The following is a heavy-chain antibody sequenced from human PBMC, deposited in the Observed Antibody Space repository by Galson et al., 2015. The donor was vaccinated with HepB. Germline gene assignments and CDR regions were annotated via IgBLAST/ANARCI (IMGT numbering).Heavy chain of an antibody. CDR2: ISSGTTT. V-gene: IGHV3-66*02. J-gene: IGHJ4*02. CDR1: EFTVSSNY. Sequence: LRLSCAASEFTVSSNYMSWVRQTPGKGLEWVSSISSGTTTYYADSVKGRFTISRDNFKNTLFLQIDSLTSEDTAVYYCAIMTAGTYADYWGQGTLVTVSS. D-gene: IGHD2-21*02. CDR3: AIMTAGTYADY.